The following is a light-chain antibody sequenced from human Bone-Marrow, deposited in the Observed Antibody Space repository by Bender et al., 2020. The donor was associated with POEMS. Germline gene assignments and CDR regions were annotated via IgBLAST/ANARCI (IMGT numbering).Light chain of an antibody. CDR3: YSTADNSLV. Sequence: SYELTQPSSVSVSPGQTASITCSGDVLTKKYVRWFQQKPGQDPVLVIYKDNQRPSGIPERFSGSSSGTTVTLSITGAQVEDEADYYCYSTADNSLVFGGGTKLTVL. V-gene: IGLV3-27*01. J-gene: IGLJ3*02. CDR1: VLTKKY. CDR2: KDN.